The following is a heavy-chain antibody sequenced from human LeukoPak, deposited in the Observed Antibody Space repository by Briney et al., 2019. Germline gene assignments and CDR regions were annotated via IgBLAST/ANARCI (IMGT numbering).Heavy chain of an antibody. CDR1: GITLSNYG. CDR3: ARDRGPGWFDP. V-gene: IGHV3-23*01. CDR2: ISDSGGRT. D-gene: IGHD3-10*01. Sequence: GGSLRLSCAVSGITLSNYGMSWVRQAPGKGLKWVAGISDSGGRTDYADSVKGRFTISRDNSKNTVYLQMNGLRPEDTAVYYCARDRGPGWFDPWGQGTLVTVSS. J-gene: IGHJ5*02.